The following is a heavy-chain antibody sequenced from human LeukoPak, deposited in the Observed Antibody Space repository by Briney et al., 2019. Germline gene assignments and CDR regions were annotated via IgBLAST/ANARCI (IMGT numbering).Heavy chain of an antibody. CDR3: ARTSSPAPNYYYYYMDV. V-gene: IGHV3-23*01. Sequence: GSLRLSCAASGFTFSSYAMSWVRQAPGKGLEWVSAISGSGGSTYYADSVKGRFTISRDNSKNTLYLQMNSLRAEDTAVYYCARTSSPAPNYYYYYMDVWGKGTTVTVSS. CDR1: GFTFSSYA. CDR2: ISGSGGST. D-gene: IGHD6-6*01. J-gene: IGHJ6*03.